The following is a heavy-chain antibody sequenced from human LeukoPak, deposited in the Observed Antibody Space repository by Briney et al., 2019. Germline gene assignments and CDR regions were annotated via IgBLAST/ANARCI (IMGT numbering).Heavy chain of an antibody. Sequence: PGGSLRLSCAASGFTFSSYAMSWVRQAPGKGLEWVSSISSSSSYIYYADSVKGRFTISRDNAKNSLYLQMNSLRAEDTAVYYCARDFAGTTSSDYWGQGTLVTVSS. CDR1: GFTFSSYA. CDR3: ARDFAGTTSSDY. D-gene: IGHD1-7*01. V-gene: IGHV3-21*01. CDR2: ISSSSSYI. J-gene: IGHJ4*02.